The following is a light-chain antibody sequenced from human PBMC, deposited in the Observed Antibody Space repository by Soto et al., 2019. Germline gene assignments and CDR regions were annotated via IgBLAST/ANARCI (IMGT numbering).Light chain of an antibody. CDR3: CSYAVTFYV. CDR1: STDVGASNN. Sequence: QSVLTQPRSVSGSRGHSVTISCTGTSTDVGASNNVSWYQQLPGRAPKLMIYDVSERPPGVPDRFSGSKSGNTASLTISGLQADDEADYYCCSYAVTFYVFGTGTKVTVL. CDR2: DVS. V-gene: IGLV2-11*01. J-gene: IGLJ1*01.